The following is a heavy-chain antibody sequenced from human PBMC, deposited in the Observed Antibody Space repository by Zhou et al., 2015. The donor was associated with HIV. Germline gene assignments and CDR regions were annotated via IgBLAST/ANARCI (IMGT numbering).Heavy chain of an antibody. D-gene: IGHD1-1*01. CDR2: ISTDGFNS. J-gene: IGHJ4*02. V-gene: IGHV3-30*03. CDR3: ARADDKGEISFLIED. CDR1: GFTFINHA. Sequence: QAQLVESGGGVIQPGKSLRLSCAASGFTFINHAMHWVRQSPGGGLEWVAVISTDGFNSYYGDSVRGRFTVARDNSKNTVFLQMNYVKTEDTAIYYCARADDKGEISFLIEDWGRGILVTVSS.